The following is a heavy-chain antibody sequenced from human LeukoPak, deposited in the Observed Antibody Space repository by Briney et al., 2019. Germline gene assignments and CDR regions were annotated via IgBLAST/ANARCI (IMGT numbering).Heavy chain of an antibody. CDR2: IYSGGST. D-gene: IGHD3-3*02. CDR3: ARAPSNAHFDY. V-gene: IGHV3-66*01. J-gene: IGHJ4*02. CDR1: GFTVRNNY. Sequence: GGSLRLSCAASGFTVRNNYMSWVRQAPGKGLGWVSLIYSGGSTYYADSVKGRFTISRDNSNNTVYLQMNSLRAEDTAVYYCARAPSNAHFDYWGQGTLVTVSS.